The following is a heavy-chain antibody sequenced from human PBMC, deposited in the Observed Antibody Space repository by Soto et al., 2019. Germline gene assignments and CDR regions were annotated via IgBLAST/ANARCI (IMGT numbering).Heavy chain of an antibody. CDR2: IFSSGAT. D-gene: IGHD5-18*01. CDR3: ERVPQRGYNLYSGIMDV. V-gene: IGHV4-38-2*02. J-gene: IGHJ6*02. Sequence: TRSLTCFVSGYSIIIAYYWGLIRHPPGNGLGWIGRIFSSGATSCNPSLKSRLTLSVDTSKSQFSLRLTSVTAADTAVYYGERVPQRGYNLYSGIMDVWGQWDKVTVSS. CDR1: GYSIIIAYY.